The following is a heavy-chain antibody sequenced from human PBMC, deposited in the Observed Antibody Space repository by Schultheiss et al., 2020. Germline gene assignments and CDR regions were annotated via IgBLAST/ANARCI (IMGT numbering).Heavy chain of an antibody. CDR2: INHSGST. CDR3: ARERVVGGGMDV. CDR1: GGSISSSNW. J-gene: IGHJ6*02. V-gene: IGHV4-4*02. Sequence: SETLSLTCTVSGGSISSSNWWSWVRQPPGKGLEWIGEINHSGSTNYNPSLKSRVTISVDTSKNQFSLKLSSVTAADTAVYYCARERVVGGGMDVWGQGTTVTVSS. D-gene: IGHD2-15*01.